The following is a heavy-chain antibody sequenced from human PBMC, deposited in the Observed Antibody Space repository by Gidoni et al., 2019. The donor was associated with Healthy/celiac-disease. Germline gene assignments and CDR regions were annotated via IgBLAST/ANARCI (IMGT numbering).Heavy chain of an antibody. CDR2: IWYDGSNK. CDR1: GFTFRSYG. J-gene: IGHJ4*02. Sequence: QVQLVESGGGVVHPGRSLRLSCAASGFTFRSYGMHWVRQAPGKGLEWVAVIWYDGSNKYYADSVKGRFTISRDNSKNTLYLQMNSLRAEDTAVYYCARAKCSGGSCYIDYWGQGTLVTVSS. CDR3: ARAKCSGGSCYIDY. D-gene: IGHD2-15*01. V-gene: IGHV3-33*01.